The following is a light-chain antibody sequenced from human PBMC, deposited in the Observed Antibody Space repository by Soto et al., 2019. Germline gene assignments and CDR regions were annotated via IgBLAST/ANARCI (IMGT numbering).Light chain of an antibody. J-gene: IGKJ1*01. Sequence: DIQMTQSPSTLSASVGDRVAITCRASQNIDIWLAWYQQKPGKAPKLLIYKASSLESGVPSRFSGSGSGTEFTLSISRLLPDDFSSYYCQQYNDYSWTFGQGTKVEIK. CDR1: QNIDIW. CDR3: QQYNDYSWT. CDR2: KAS. V-gene: IGKV1-5*03.